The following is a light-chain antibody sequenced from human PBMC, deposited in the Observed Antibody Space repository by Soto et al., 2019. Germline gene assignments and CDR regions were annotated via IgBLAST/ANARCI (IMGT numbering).Light chain of an antibody. Sequence: EIVMTQSPATLSVSPGERSTLSCRASQSVSRNLAWYQQRPGQAPRLLISGASTRATGIAARLSGSGSGREFTLTISSLQSEDYALYYCQQYSNWPTFGQGTRLEIK. CDR3: QQYSNWPT. V-gene: IGKV3-15*01. CDR2: GAS. J-gene: IGKJ5*01. CDR1: QSVSRN.